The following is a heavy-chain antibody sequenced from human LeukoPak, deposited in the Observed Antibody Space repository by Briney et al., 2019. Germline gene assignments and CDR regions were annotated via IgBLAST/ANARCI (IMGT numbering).Heavy chain of an antibody. CDR2: ISGSGGST. CDR3: ARRSGYYDSSGYRP. D-gene: IGHD3-22*01. J-gene: IGHJ5*02. CDR1: GFTFSSYA. V-gene: IGHV3-23*01. Sequence: PGGSLRLSCAASGFTFSSYAMSWVRQAPGEGLEWVSAISGSGGSTYYADSVKSRFTISRDNSKNTLYLQMNSLRAEDTAVYYCARRSGYYDSSGYRPWGQGTLVTVSS.